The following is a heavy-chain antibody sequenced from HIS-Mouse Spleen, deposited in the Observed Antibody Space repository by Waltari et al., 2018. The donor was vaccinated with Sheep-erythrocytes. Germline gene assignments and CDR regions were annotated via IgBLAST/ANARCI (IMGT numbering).Heavy chain of an antibody. V-gene: IGHV4-39*07. D-gene: IGHD7-27*01. J-gene: IGHJ3*02. CDR1: GGSISSSSYY. Sequence: QLQLQESGPGLVKPSETLSLTCTVSGGSISSSSYYWGWIRQPPGKGLEWIGSIYYSGSTYYNPSLKSRVTISVDTSKNQFSLKLSSVTAADTAVYNCARLTGDDAFDIWGQGTMVTVSS. CDR3: ARLTGDDAFDI. CDR2: IYYSGST.